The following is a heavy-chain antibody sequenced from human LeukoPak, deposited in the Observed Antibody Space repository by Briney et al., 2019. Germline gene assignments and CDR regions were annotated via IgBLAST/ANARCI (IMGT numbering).Heavy chain of an antibody. V-gene: IGHV3-30*18. CDR1: RFSFRSYD. CDR3: AKARGWYSSSLVSGY. Sequence: GGSLRLSCAASRFSFRSYDMHWVRQAPGKGLEWVVVISYDGSKTYYTDSVKGRFTISRDNSKNTLYLQMNSLRAEDTAVYYCAKARGWYSSSLVSGYWGQGTLVTVSS. CDR2: ISYDGSKT. D-gene: IGHD6-6*01. J-gene: IGHJ4*02.